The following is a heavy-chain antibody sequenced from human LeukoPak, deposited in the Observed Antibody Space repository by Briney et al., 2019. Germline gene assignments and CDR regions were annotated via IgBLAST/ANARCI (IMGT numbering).Heavy chain of an antibody. CDR3: AKDHESDGYPCLDH. V-gene: IGHV3-11*01. CDR2: ISVSGTTM. J-gene: IGHJ4*02. Sequence: GGSLRLSCATSGFTFTDYYMSWIRQAPGKGLEWVSYISVSGTTMYYADSVKGRFTLSRDNAKNSLYLQMNSLRAEDTAVYYCAKDHESDGYPCLDHWGLGTLVTVSS. D-gene: IGHD3-22*01. CDR1: GFTFTDYY.